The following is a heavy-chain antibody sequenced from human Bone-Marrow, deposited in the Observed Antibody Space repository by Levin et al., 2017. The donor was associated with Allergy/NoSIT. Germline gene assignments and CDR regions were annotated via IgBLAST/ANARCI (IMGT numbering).Heavy chain of an antibody. J-gene: IGHJ5*02. CDR1: GFTFSNYA. D-gene: IGHD3-22*01. Sequence: PGGSLRLSCAVSGFTFSNYAMTWVRQAPGKGLKWVSSITGSGETTYYADSVKGRFTIARDNSKNTLYLQMNSLRADDTAVYYCAKVGNYYESTNYYSLDYFDPWGQGTLVTVSS. V-gene: IGHV3-23*01. CDR3: AKVGNYYESTNYYSLDYFDP. CDR2: ITGSGETT.